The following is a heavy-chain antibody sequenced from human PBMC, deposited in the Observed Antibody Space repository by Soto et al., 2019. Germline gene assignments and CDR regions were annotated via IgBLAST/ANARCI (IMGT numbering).Heavy chain of an antibody. Sequence: SVKVSCKASGYTFTSYGISWVRQAPGQGLEWMGGIIPIFGTANYAQKFQGRVTITADESTSTAYMELSSLRSEDTAVYYCARAVYYYDSSGYRDAFDIWGQGTMVTVSS. CDR3: ARAVYYYDSSGYRDAFDI. CDR1: GYTFTSYG. V-gene: IGHV1-69*13. J-gene: IGHJ3*02. CDR2: IIPIFGTA. D-gene: IGHD3-22*01.